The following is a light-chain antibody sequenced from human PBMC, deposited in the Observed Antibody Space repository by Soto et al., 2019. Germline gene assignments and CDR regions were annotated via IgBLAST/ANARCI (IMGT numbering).Light chain of an antibody. J-gene: IGLJ3*02. CDR2: DVT. CDR3: TSYTTSSPYLV. V-gene: IGLV2-14*03. CDR1: SSDVGGYNY. Sequence: QSVLTQPASVSGSPGQTITISCTGTSSDVGGYNYVSWYQHHPGKAPKLMIYDVTNRPSGVSNRSSGSKSGNTASLTISGLQAEDEDDYYCTSYTTSSPYLVFGGGTKLTVL.